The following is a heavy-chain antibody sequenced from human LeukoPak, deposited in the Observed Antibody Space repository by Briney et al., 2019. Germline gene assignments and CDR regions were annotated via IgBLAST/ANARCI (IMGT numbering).Heavy chain of an antibody. CDR1: GFTFSSYA. J-gene: IGHJ4*02. V-gene: IGHV3-23*01. Sequence: GGSLRLSCAASGFTFSSYAMSWVRQAPGKGLEWVSAISGSGGSTYYADSAKGRFTISRDNSKNTLYLQMNSLRAEDTAVYYCAKARGRDGYKDELDYWGQGTLVTVSS. CDR3: AKARGRDGYKDELDY. D-gene: IGHD5-24*01. CDR2: ISGSGGST.